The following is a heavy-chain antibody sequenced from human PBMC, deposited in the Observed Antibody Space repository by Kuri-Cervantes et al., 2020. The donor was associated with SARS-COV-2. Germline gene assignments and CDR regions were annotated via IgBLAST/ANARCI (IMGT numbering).Heavy chain of an antibody. V-gene: IGHV3-7*03. Sequence: GESLKISCAASGFTFSSYGMHWVRQAPGKGLEWVASIKGDASNKYYADSVKGRYTISRDNAKNSLYLQMNSLRAEDTAVYYCARETNLGPWGQGTLVTVSS. D-gene: IGHD1-14*01. CDR2: IKGDASNK. J-gene: IGHJ5*02. CDR1: GFTFSSYG. CDR3: ARETNLGP.